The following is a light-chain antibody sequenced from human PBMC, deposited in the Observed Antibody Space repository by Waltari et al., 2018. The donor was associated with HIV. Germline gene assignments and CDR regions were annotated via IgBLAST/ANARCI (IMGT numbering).Light chain of an antibody. J-gene: IGKJ4*01. CDR2: HSS. V-gene: IGKV3D-15*01. CDR1: QNVDDK. CDR3: QQYHHWPPLT. Sequence: TQSPATISVSPGGRVTVSCRASQNVDDKLAWYQQKPGQSPRLLIYHSSVRAAGVPTRFGVAGSATNFTLTITSLQSEDFALYFCQQYHHWPPLTFGVGSRVELK.